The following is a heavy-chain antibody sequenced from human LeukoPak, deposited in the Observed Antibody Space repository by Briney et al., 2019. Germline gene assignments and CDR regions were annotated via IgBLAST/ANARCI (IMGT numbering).Heavy chain of an antibody. J-gene: IGHJ5*02. CDR3: ARLNVEYYDILTGYYRSHWFDP. D-gene: IGHD3-9*01. Sequence: WASVTVSCTASGYTFTSYGISWVRQAPGQGLEWMGWISAYNGNTNYAQKLQGRVTMTTDTSTSTAYMELRSLRSDDTAVYYCARLNVEYYDILTGYYRSHWFDPWGQGTLVTVSS. CDR2: ISAYNGNT. CDR1: GYTFTSYG. V-gene: IGHV1-18*01.